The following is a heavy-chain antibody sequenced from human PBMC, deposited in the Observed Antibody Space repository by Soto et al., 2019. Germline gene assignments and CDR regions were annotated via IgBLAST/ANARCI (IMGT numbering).Heavy chain of an antibody. CDR3: ARDGVGTTLRALNWFEP. J-gene: IGHJ5*02. CDR1: GFTFSSYG. Sequence: QVQLVESGGGVVQPGRSLRLSCAAYGFTFSSYGMHWVRQAPGKGLEWVAVIWSDGRNKYYADSVKGRFTIYSDNSKNTLYLKMNSLRAEDTDVYYCARDGVGTTLRALNWFEPWGQGTLVTVSS. V-gene: IGHV3-33*01. D-gene: IGHD1-7*01. CDR2: IWSDGRNK.